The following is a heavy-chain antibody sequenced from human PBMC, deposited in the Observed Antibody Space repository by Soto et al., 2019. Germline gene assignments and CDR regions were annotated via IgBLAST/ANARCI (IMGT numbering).Heavy chain of an antibody. Sequence: QVQLVQSGAEVKKPGSSVKVSCTASGGTFSSYTISWVRQAPGQGLEWMGRIIPILGIANYAQKFQGRVTITADKSTSTAYMELSSLRSEDTAVYYCATRSYGDPSNGADYWGQGTLVTVSS. V-gene: IGHV1-69*02. J-gene: IGHJ4*02. CDR1: GGTFSSYT. CDR2: IIPILGIA. CDR3: ATRSYGDPSNGADY. D-gene: IGHD4-17*01.